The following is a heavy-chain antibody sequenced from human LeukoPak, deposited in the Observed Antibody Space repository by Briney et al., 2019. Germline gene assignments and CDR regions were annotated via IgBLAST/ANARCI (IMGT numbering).Heavy chain of an antibody. CDR2: IYYSGST. J-gene: IGHJ4*02. CDR3: ARQDFGSGILPGY. CDR1: GASITRSTYY. V-gene: IGHV4-39*01. D-gene: IGHD3-10*01. Sequence: KPSETLSLTCTVSGASITRSTYYWGWIRQPPGKGLEWIGCIYYSGSTYYNPSLKSRVTLSIDTSKSQFSLRLSSVTAADTAVYYCARQDFGSGILPGYWGQGTLVTVSS.